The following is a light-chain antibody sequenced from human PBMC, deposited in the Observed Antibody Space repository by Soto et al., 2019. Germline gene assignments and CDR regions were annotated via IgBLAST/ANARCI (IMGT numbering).Light chain of an antibody. J-gene: IGLJ1*01. Sequence: QSALTQPPSASGSPGQSVTISCTGTSSDVGGYDYVSWYQQLPGKAPKLVIYEVNNRPSGVPERFSGSKSGNTASLTVSGLQAEDEAVFSCSSYAGDTPYIFGTGTKLTVL. CDR3: SSYAGDTPYI. CDR2: EVN. CDR1: SSDVGGYDY. V-gene: IGLV2-8*01.